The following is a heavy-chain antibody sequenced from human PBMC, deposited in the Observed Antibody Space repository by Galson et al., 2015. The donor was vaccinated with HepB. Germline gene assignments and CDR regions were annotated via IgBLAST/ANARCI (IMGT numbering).Heavy chain of an antibody. CDR1: GFTFSRYN. Sequence: SLRLSCAASGFTFSRYNMYWVRQAPGKGLEWISFISSGSRTIYYAASVKGRFSISRDNAKNSLHLQINSPGAEDTALYYCAREKHGDYVMDVWGQGTTVTVSS. CDR2: ISSGSRTI. J-gene: IGHJ6*02. V-gene: IGHV3-48*03. D-gene: IGHD4-17*01. CDR3: AREKHGDYVMDV.